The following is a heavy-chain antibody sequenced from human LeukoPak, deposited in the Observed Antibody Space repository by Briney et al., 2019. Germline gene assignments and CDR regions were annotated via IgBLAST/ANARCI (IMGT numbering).Heavy chain of an antibody. Sequence: GESLKISCKGSGYSFTTYWIGWVRQMPGKGPEWVGIINPCDFDPRYRPSFQGQVTISADKSISTAYLQWSSLKASDTAMYYCARHGLGSSWFGFDYWGQGTLVTVSS. J-gene: IGHJ4*02. V-gene: IGHV5-51*01. CDR1: GYSFTTYW. D-gene: IGHD6-13*01. CDR2: INPCDFDP. CDR3: ARHGLGSSWFGFDY.